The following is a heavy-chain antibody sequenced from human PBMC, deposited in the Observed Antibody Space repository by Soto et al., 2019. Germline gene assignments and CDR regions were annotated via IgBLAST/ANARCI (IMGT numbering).Heavy chain of an antibody. J-gene: IGHJ3*02. V-gene: IGHV1-2*04. CDR3: ARDESSGWYSNAFDI. CDR1: GYTFTGYY. D-gene: IGHD6-19*01. Sequence: SGKVSFKASGYTFTGYYMHWVRQAPGQGLEWMGWINPNSGGTNYAQKFQGWVTMTRDTSISTAYMELSRLRSDDTAVYYCARDESSGWYSNAFDIWGQGTMVTVSS. CDR2: INPNSGGT.